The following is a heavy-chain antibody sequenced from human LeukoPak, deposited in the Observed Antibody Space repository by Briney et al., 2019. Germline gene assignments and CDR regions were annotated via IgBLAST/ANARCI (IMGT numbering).Heavy chain of an antibody. CDR1: GGSISSSSYY. J-gene: IGHJ3*02. D-gene: IGHD3-9*01. CDR3: ARHPTLRYFDWLSSVGAFDI. Sequence: SETLSLTCTVSGGSISSSSYYWGWLRQPPGKGLEWVGSIYYSGSTYYNPSLKSRVTISVDTSKNQFSLKLSSVTAADTAVYYCARHPTLRYFDWLSSVGAFDIWGQGTMVTVSS. V-gene: IGHV4-39*01. CDR2: IYYSGST.